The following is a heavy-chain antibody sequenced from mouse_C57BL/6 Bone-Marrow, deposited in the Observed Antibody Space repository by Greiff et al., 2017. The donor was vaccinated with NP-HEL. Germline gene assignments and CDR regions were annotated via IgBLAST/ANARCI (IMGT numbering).Heavy chain of an antibody. Sequence: VQLQQPGAELVKPGASVKLSCKASGYTFTSYWMHWVKQRPGQGLEWIGMIHPNSGSTNYNEKFKSKATLTVDKSSSTAYMQLSSLTSEDSAVYYCANIYDGYYYAMDYWGQGTSVTVSS. CDR1: GYTFTSYW. V-gene: IGHV1-64*01. CDR3: ANIYDGYYYAMDY. D-gene: IGHD2-3*01. CDR2: IHPNSGST. J-gene: IGHJ4*01.